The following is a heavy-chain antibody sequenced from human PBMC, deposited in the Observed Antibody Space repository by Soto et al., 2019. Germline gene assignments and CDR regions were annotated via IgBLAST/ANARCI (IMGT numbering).Heavy chain of an antibody. CDR1: GGSISSGGYY. CDR2: IYYSGST. D-gene: IGHD6-13*01. CDR3: ARDGPIAPADYFDY. V-gene: IGHV4-31*03. Sequence: SETLSLTCTVSGGSISSGGYYWSWIRQHPGKGLEWIGYIYYSGSTYYNPSLKSRVTISVDTSKNQFSLKLSSVTAADTAVYYCARDGPIAPADYFDYWGQGTLVTVSS. J-gene: IGHJ4*02.